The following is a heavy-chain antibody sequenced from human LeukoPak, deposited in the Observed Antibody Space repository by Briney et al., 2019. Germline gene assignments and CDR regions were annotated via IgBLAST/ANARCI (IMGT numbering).Heavy chain of an antibody. V-gene: IGHV4-34*01. CDR3: ARSPDFPYYFDY. CDR2: INHSGST. Sequence: SETLSLTCAVYGGSFSGYYWSWIRQPLGRGLEWIGEINHSGSTNYNPSLKSRVTISVDRSKNQFSLKLSSVTAADTAVYYCARSPDFPYYFDYWGQGTLVTVSS. D-gene: IGHD3-3*01. CDR1: GGSFSGYY. J-gene: IGHJ4*02.